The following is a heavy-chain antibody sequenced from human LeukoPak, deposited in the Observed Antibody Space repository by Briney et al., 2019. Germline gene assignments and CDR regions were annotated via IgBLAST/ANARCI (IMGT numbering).Heavy chain of an antibody. Sequence: SVKASCKASGGTFSSYAISWVRQAPGQGLEWMGRIIPILGIANYAQKFQGRVTMTRDTSTSTVYMELSSLRSEDTAVYYCARGDYPLYYFDYWGQGTLVTVSS. D-gene: IGHD4-17*01. V-gene: IGHV1-69*04. CDR2: IIPILGIA. J-gene: IGHJ4*02. CDR1: GGTFSSYA. CDR3: ARGDYPLYYFDY.